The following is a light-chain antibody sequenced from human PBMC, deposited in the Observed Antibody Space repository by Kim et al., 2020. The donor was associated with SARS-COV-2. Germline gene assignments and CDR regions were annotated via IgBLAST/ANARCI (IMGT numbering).Light chain of an antibody. Sequence: DIQMTQSPSTLSASVGDRVTITCRASQSINSWLAWYQQKPGKAPKLLINEASTLEAGVPSKFSRSGSDTEFTLTISSLQPDDFATYYCQQYDSYPWAFGPGTKVDIK. CDR3: QQYDSYPWA. J-gene: IGKJ3*01. V-gene: IGKV1-5*03. CDR1: QSINSW. CDR2: EAS.